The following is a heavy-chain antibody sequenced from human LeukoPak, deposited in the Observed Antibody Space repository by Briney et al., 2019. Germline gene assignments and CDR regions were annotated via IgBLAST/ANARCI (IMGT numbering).Heavy chain of an antibody. Sequence: GASVKVSCKASGYTFTSYVISWVRQAPGQGLEWMGWISVYNGNTDYAQKLQGRVTMATDTSTSTAYMELRNLRSDDTAVYYCARGESYFDYWGQGTLVTVSS. CDR2: ISVYNGNT. CDR3: ARGESYFDY. CDR1: GYTFTSYV. V-gene: IGHV1-18*01. J-gene: IGHJ4*02.